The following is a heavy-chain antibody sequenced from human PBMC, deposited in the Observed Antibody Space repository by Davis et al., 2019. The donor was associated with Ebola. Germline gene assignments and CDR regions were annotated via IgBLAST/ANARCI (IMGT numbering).Heavy chain of an antibody. CDR3: ARIGLWFGERGLGSDY. D-gene: IGHD3-10*01. J-gene: IGHJ4*02. V-gene: IGHV1-2*02. CDR1: GYTFTSYG. Sequence: ASVKVSCKASGYTFTSYGISWVRQAPGQGLEWMGWINPNSGGTNYAQKFQGRVTMTRDTSISTAYMELSRLRSDDTAVYYCARIGLWFGERGLGSDYWGQGTLVTVSS. CDR2: INPNSGGT.